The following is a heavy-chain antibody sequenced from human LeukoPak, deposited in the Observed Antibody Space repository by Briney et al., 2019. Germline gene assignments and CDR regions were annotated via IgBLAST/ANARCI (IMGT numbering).Heavy chain of an antibody. CDR2: IYYSGST. J-gene: IGHJ4*02. V-gene: IGHV4-39*07. D-gene: IGHD1-26*01. CDR1: GGSISSSSYY. CDR3: ARELFGGSYAY. Sequence: SETLSLTCTVSGGSISSSSYYWGWIRQPPGKGLEWIGSIYYSGSTYYNPSLESRVTISVDTSKNQFSLKLSSVTAADTAVYYCARELFGGSYAYWGQGTLVTVSS.